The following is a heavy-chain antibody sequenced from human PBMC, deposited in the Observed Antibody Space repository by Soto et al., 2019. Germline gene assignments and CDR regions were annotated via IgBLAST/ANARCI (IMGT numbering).Heavy chain of an antibody. D-gene: IGHD6-19*01. CDR2: IKQDGSEK. CDR1: GFTFSSYW. Sequence: EVQLVESGGGLVQPGGSLRLSCAASGFTFSSYWMSWVRQAPGKGLEWVANIKQDGSEKYYVDSVKGRFTISRDNAKNALYLQMNSLRAEDTAVYYCAGRSSVADIFWYFDLWGRGTLVTVSS. CDR3: AGRSSVADIFWYFDL. J-gene: IGHJ2*01. V-gene: IGHV3-7*01.